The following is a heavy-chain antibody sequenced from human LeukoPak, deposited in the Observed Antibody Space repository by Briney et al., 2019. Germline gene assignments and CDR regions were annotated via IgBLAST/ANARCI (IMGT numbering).Heavy chain of an antibody. J-gene: IGHJ1*01. CDR1: GFTFSSLW. CDR2: IKSDGST. V-gene: IGHV3-74*01. CDR3: ARALSEIGGYYPEYFRH. D-gene: IGHD3-22*01. Sequence: QTGGSLRLSCAASGFTFSSLWMHWVRQAPGKGLVWVSRIKSDGSTNYADSVKGRFTISRDNAKNTVSLQMNSLRVEDTGVYYCARALSEIGGYYPEYFRHWGQGTLVTVSS.